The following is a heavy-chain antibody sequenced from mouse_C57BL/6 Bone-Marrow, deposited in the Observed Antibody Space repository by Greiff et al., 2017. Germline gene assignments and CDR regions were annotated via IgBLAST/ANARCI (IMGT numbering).Heavy chain of an antibody. V-gene: IGHV1-63*01. Sequence: ESGAELVRPGTSVKMSCKASGYTFTNYWIGWAKQRPGHGLEWIGDIYPGGGYTNYNEKFKGKATLTADKSSSTAYMQFSSLTSEDSAIYYCARGDYGSSYWYFDVWGTGTTVTVSS. CDR1: GYTFTNYW. CDR2: IYPGGGYT. D-gene: IGHD1-1*01. J-gene: IGHJ1*03. CDR3: ARGDYGSSYWYFDV.